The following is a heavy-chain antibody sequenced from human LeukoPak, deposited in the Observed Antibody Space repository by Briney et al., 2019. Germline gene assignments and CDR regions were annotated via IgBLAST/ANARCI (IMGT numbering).Heavy chain of an antibody. CDR2: ISASGGNS. Sequence: GGSLRLSCEASGFTFSDSAMSWVRQASGRGLEWVSLISASGGNSYYADSVKGRFTVSRDNSKNTLYLQMNSLRAQDTALYYCAKDLYGSGTYGYFDYWGQGTLVTVSS. V-gene: IGHV3-23*01. D-gene: IGHD3-10*01. J-gene: IGHJ4*02. CDR3: AKDLYGSGTYGYFDY. CDR1: GFTFSDSA.